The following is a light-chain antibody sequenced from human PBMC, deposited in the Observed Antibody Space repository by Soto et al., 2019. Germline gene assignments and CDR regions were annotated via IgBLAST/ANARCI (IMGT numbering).Light chain of an antibody. CDR3: SSYAGSNVL. CDR2: EVS. Sequence: QSALTQPPSASGSPGQSVSISCTGTSSDVGGYNYVSWYQQHPGTAPKLMIFEVSKRPSGVPDRFSGSKSGNTASLTVSGLQAEDEADYYCSSYAGSNVLFGGGTKVTVL. CDR1: SSDVGGYNY. V-gene: IGLV2-8*01. J-gene: IGLJ2*01.